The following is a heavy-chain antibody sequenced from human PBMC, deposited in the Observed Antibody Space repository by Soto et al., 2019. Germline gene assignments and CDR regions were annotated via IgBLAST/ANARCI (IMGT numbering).Heavy chain of an antibody. J-gene: IGHJ4*02. Sequence: EVQLVESGGGLVQPGGSLRLSCAASGFTFSSSWLSWVRQAPGKRLEWVANITEDGGRTGYVDSVRGRFTISRDNAKNSLYLQMNSLRAEDTAVYYCARDVYGGYLDSWGQGTLVTVSS. CDR1: GFTFSSSW. CDR3: ARDVYGGYLDS. V-gene: IGHV3-7*04. CDR2: ITEDGGRT. D-gene: IGHD3-10*01.